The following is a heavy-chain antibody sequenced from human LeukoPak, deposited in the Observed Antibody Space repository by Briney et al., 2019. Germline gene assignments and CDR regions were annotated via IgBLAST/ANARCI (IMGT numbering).Heavy chain of an antibody. D-gene: IGHD3-9*01. CDR1: GFTFSSYA. J-gene: IGHJ4*02. Sequence: PGGSLRLSCAASGFTFSSYAMSWVRQAPGKGLEWVSAISGSGGSTYYADSVKGRFTISRDNSKNTLYLQMNSLRAEDTAVYYCAKGSYFDWLKTPFDYGGQGTLVTVSS. CDR3: AKGSYFDWLKTPFDY. V-gene: IGHV3-23*01. CDR2: ISGSGGST.